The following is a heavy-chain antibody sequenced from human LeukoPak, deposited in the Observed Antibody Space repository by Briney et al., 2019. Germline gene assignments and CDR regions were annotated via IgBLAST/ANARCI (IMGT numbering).Heavy chain of an antibody. CDR2: IWYDGSNK. CDR3: ARSPVYYYYYMDV. V-gene: IGHV3-33*01. Sequence: RGSLRLSCAASGFTFSSYGMHWVRQAPGKGLEWVAVIWYDGSNKYYADSVKGRFTISRDNSKNTLYLQMNSLRAEDTAVYYCARSPVYYYYYMDVWGKGTTVTVSS. CDR1: GFTFSSYG. J-gene: IGHJ6*03.